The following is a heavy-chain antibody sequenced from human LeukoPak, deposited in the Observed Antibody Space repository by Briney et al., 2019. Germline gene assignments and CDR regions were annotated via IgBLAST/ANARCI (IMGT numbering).Heavy chain of an antibody. CDR1: GGSISSYY. V-gene: IGHV4-59*01. Sequence: PSETLSLTCTVSGGSISSYYWSWIRQPPGKGLEWIGYMYSSGSTNYNPSLRSRVTISVDTSKTQFSLRLSSVTAADTAVYYCARHTVWYYFDYWGQGTLVTVSS. J-gene: IGHJ4*02. CDR3: ARHTVWYYFDY. D-gene: IGHD3-16*01. CDR2: MYSSGST.